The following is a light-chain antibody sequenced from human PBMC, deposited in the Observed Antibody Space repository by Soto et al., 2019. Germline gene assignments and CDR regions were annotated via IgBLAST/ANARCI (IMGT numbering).Light chain of an antibody. J-gene: IGLJ1*01. Sequence: QSVLTQPPSASGSPGQSVTISCTGTSSDVGGYNYVSWYQQQPGQAHKLIISEVSKRPSGVPDRFSGSTSGNTAALTVSGLQDEDEADYYCTSHAGSDNYVFGTGTKLTVL. CDR1: SSDVGGYNY. CDR3: TSHAGSDNYV. V-gene: IGLV2-8*01. CDR2: EVS.